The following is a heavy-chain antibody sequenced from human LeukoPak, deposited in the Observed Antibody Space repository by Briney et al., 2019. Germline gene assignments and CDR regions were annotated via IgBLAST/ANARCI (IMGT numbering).Heavy chain of an antibody. CDR2: ISSSGSDI. CDR1: GFTFSNYE. J-gene: IGHJ6*03. V-gene: IGHV3-48*03. Sequence: GGSLRLSCAASGFTFSNYEMHWVRQAPGKGLEWVSYISSSGSDIYYADSVKGRFTISRDNAKNSLYLQMNSLRAEDTAVYYCVRGVPKTSYYYYYMDVWGKGTTVTVSS. CDR3: VRGVPKTSYYYYYMDV. D-gene: IGHD4-11*01.